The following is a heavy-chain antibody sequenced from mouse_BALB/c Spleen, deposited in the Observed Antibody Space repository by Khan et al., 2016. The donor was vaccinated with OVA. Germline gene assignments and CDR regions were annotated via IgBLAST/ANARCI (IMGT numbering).Heavy chain of an antibody. D-gene: IGHD3-2*02. CDR3: AREEALYYFNY. V-gene: IGHV1S132*01. Sequence: VELVESGAELVRPGASVKLSCKTSGYIFTSYWIHWVKQRSGQGLEWIGRIYPGTDNTSYNEKLKDKATLTADKSSSTAYMQLSSLKSEDSAVYFCAREEALYYFNYWGQGTTLTVSS. CDR1: GYIFTSYW. CDR2: IYPGTDNT. J-gene: IGHJ2*01.